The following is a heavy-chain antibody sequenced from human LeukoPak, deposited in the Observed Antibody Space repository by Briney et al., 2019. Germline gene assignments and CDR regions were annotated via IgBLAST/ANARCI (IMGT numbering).Heavy chain of an antibody. Sequence: GGSLRLSCAVSGLTFDDYGVSWVRQAPGKGLEWVSAISGSGGSTYYADSVKGRFTISRDNSKNTLYLQMNSLRAEDTAVYYCAKDRLGVSSLPDYWGQGTLVTVSS. CDR2: ISGSGGST. D-gene: IGHD2-8*01. CDR1: GLTFDDYG. J-gene: IGHJ4*02. V-gene: IGHV3-23*01. CDR3: AKDRLGVSSLPDY.